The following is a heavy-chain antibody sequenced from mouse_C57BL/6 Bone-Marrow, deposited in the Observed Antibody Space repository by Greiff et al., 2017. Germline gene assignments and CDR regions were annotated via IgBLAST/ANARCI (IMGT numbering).Heavy chain of an antibody. Sequence: VQLQQPGAELVRPGTSVKLSCKASGYTFPSYWMHWVKQRPGQGLEWIGVIDPSDSYTNYKQKFKGKATLTVDTSSSTDYMQLSSLTSEDSAVYYCAREGWLLRYSYFDVWGTGTTVTVS. D-gene: IGHD2-3*01. CDR1: GYTFPSYW. CDR3: AREGWLLRYSYFDV. V-gene: IGHV1-59*01. J-gene: IGHJ1*03. CDR2: IDPSDSYT.